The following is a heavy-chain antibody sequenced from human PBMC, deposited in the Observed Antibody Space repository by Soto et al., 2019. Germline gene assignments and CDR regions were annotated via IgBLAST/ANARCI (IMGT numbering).Heavy chain of an antibody. Sequence: ASVKFSCKASGGTFSSYAISWVRQAPGQGLEWMGGIIPIFGTANYAQKFQGRVTITADESTSTAYMELSSLRSEDTAVYYCARGSGGGDWDYYFDYWGQGTLDT. J-gene: IGHJ4*02. V-gene: IGHV1-69*13. CDR3: ARGSGGGDWDYYFDY. D-gene: IGHD2-21*02. CDR2: IIPIFGTA. CDR1: GGTFSSYA.